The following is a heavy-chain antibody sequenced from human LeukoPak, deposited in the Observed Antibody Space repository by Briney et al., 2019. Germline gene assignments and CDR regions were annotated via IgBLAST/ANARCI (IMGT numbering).Heavy chain of an antibody. V-gene: IGHV1-2*02. CDR3: ARAGGTYYDFWSAH. CDR2: INSHSGGT. J-gene: IGHJ4*02. D-gene: IGHD3-3*01. CDR1: GYTFNDYY. Sequence: ASVKVSCKASGYTFNDYYIHWVRQAPGQGLEWMGWINSHSGGTYYAQKFQGRVTITMDRSISTAYMELSRLRSDDTAVYYCARAGGTYYDFWSAHWGQGTLVTVSS.